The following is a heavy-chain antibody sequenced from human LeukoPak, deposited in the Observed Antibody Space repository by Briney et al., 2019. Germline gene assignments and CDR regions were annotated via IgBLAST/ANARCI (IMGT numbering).Heavy chain of an antibody. CDR3: ARRSAAKDAFDI. Sequence: PGGTLRLSCAASGFTFSNYGMTWVRQAPGKGLEWVSGISGSGGNTYYADPVKGRFTISRDNAKNTLYLQMNSLRAEDTAVYYCARRSAAKDAFDIWGQGTMVTVSS. J-gene: IGHJ3*02. CDR2: ISGSGGNT. D-gene: IGHD6-25*01. CDR1: GFTFSNYG. V-gene: IGHV3-23*01.